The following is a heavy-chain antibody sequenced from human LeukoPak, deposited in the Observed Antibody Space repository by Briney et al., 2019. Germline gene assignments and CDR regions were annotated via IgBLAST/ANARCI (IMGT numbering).Heavy chain of an antibody. J-gene: IGHJ4*02. V-gene: IGHV4-34*01. CDR3: ARGGLDTKRGGYFDF. Sequence: PAETLFLTSAGDGGSFSGFYWGWVRKPPGKVLGRSGDISPTGTTYYNPSLESRVTVSVDPSKSQFSLRLSSVTAADTAVYYCARGGLDTKRGGYFDFWGQGILVTVSS. CDR1: GGSFSGFY. CDR2: ISPTGTT. D-gene: IGHD5-18*01.